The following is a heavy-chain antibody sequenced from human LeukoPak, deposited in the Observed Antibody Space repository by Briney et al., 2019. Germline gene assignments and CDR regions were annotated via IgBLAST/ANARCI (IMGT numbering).Heavy chain of an antibody. CDR2: IIPIFGTA. CDR3: ARALLFGRRDWFDP. Sequence: ASVKVSCKASGGTFSSYAISWVRQAPGQGLEWMGGIIPIFGTANYAQKFQGRVTITADESTSTAYMELSSLRSEDTAVYYCARALLFGRRDWFDPWGQGTLVTVSS. V-gene: IGHV1-69*01. J-gene: IGHJ5*02. CDR1: GGTFSSYA. D-gene: IGHD1-26*01.